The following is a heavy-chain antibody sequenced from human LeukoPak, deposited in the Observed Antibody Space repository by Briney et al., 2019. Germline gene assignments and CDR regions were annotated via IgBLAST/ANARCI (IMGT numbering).Heavy chain of an antibody. CDR3: ASDYYGSGSLDS. V-gene: IGHV4-59*01. J-gene: IGHJ4*02. CDR1: GGSISNYY. D-gene: IGHD3-10*01. Sequence: PSETLSLTRTVSGGSISNYYWSWVRQPPGKGLEWIGYIDYSGSTNYNPSLKSRVTISLDTSKNQFSLKLNSVTAADTAVYYCASDYYGSGSLDSWGQGTLVTVSS. CDR2: IDYSGST.